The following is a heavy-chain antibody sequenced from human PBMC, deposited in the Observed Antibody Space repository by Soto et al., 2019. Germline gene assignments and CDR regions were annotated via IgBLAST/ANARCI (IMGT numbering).Heavy chain of an antibody. D-gene: IGHD3-3*01. CDR2: MNPNSGNT. CDR1: GYTFTSYD. J-gene: IGHJ6*03. CDR3: ARATSYPYYDFWSGYYNYYYYYYMDV. Sequence: EASVKVSCKASGYTFTSYDINWVRQATGQGLEWMGWMNPNSGNTGYAQKFQGRVTMTRNTSISTAYMELNSLRSEDTAVYYCARATSYPYYDFWSGYYNYYYYYYMDVWGKGTTVTVSS. V-gene: IGHV1-8*01.